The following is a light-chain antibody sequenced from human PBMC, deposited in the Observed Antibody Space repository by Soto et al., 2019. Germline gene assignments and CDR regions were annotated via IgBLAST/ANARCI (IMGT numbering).Light chain of an antibody. CDR2: WAS. CDR3: QLYYSIHCT. Sequence: DIVMTQSPDSLEVSLGERAAVNCKSSQSVLSTSNNKNYLGWYQQKSGQPPKLLIYWASTRESGVPYRYSGIESGTDVNHTFSSLQAEDGLTYYCQLYYSIHCTSGQGTRVEIQ. CDR1: QSVLSTSNNKNY. J-gene: IGKJ1*01. V-gene: IGKV4-1*01.